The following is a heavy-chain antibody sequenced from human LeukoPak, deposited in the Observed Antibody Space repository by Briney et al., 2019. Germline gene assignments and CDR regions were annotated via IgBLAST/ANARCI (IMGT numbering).Heavy chain of an antibody. CDR3: ASGLGPRVVNWFDP. Sequence: PGGSLRLSCAASGFTFSGSWMHWVRQAPGKGLVWVSRINSDGSITTYADSVKGRFTISRDNTKNTLYLQMNSLRVEDTAVYYCASGLGPRVVNWFDPWGQGTLVTVSS. D-gene: IGHD3-3*01. V-gene: IGHV3-74*01. CDR1: GFTFSGSW. J-gene: IGHJ5*02. CDR2: INSDGSIT.